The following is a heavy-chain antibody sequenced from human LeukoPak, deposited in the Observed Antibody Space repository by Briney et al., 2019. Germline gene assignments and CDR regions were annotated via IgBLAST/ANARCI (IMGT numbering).Heavy chain of an antibody. D-gene: IGHD7-27*01. CDR2: IYTSGST. V-gene: IGHV4-4*07. CDR3: TRGRGDHSDGRNYFDS. CDR1: GGSISRYY. Sequence: SDTLSLTCTVSGGSISRYYWSWIRQPAGKGLEWIGHIYTSGSTNYNPSLKSRVTMSVDTSKNQFSLRLSSVTAADTAVYYCTRGRGDHSDGRNYFDSWGQGSLVSVSS. J-gene: IGHJ4*02.